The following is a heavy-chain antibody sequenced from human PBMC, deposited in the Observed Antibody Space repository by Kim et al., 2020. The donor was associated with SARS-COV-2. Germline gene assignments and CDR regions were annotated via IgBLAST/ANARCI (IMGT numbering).Heavy chain of an antibody. V-gene: IGHV4-34*01. CDR3: ARGIRSSSWYDRYYYYGMDV. Sequence: SETLSLTCAVYGGSFSGYYWSWIRQPPGKGLEWIGEINHSGSTNYNPSLKSRVTISVDTSKNQFSLKLSSVTAADTAVYYCARGIRSSSWYDRYYYYGMDVWGQGTTVTVSS. CDR2: INHSGST. D-gene: IGHD6-13*01. J-gene: IGHJ6*02. CDR1: GGSFSGYY.